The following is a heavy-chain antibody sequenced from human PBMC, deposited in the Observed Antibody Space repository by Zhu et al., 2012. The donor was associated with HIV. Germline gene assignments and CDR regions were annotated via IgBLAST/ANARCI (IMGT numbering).Heavy chain of an antibody. CDR2: VYPSGTT. D-gene: IGHD3-10*01. J-gene: IGHJ4*02. V-gene: IGHV4-38-2*01. CDR1: GYTINSAYY. CDR3: TITMLRGIVAY. Sequence: QVKLQEPGPGPVKPSETLSLTCAVSGYTINSAYYWGWIRQPPGKGLEWIAIVYPSGTTYFNSSLESRATTSVDAAKNHFSLNLSSVTAADTAMYYCTITMLRGIVAYWGQGAPVTVSS.